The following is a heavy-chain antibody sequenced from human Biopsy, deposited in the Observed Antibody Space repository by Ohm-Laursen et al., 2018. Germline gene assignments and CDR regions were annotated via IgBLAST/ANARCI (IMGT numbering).Heavy chain of an antibody. J-gene: IGHJ4*02. CDR3: ARVREGGLLDY. CDR1: GYIFTSFG. D-gene: IGHD3-16*01. V-gene: IGHV1-18*01. Sequence: ASVKVSCNGSGYIFTSFGVSWVRQAPGHGLEWMGWVSTYNGNTEYEQKFQGRGTMTTDTSANTAYMELRSLRSDDTAVYFCARVREGGLLDYWGQGILVTVSS. CDR2: VSTYNGNT.